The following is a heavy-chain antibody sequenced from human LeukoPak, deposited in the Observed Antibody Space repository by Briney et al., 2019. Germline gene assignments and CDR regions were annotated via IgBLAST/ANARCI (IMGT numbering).Heavy chain of an antibody. V-gene: IGHV3-21*01. CDR2: ISSSSSYI. Sequence: GGSLRPSCAASGFTFSSYNMNWVRQAPGKGLEWVSSISSSSSYIYYADSVKGRFTISRDNAKNSLYLQMNSLRAEDTAVYSCARGFGGGIWGQGTMVTVSS. J-gene: IGHJ3*02. CDR1: GFTFSSYN. CDR3: ARGFGGGI. D-gene: IGHD3-10*01.